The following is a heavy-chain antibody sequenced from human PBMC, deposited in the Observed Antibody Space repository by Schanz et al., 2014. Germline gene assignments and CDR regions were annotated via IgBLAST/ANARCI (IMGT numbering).Heavy chain of an antibody. CDR3: AREQTIFGVTYTDAYDV. CDR1: GFPFSDYF. CDR2: IGNGGVTI. D-gene: IGHD3-3*01. V-gene: IGHV3-11*01. J-gene: IGHJ3*01. Sequence: QVQLAESGGGLVQPGGSLRLSCAASGFPFSDYFMAWIRQPPGRGLEWVSYIGNGGVTIYYADSVKGRFTISRDNFKGALYLQMSSLRVDDTAVYYCAREQTIFGVTYTDAYDVWGRGTMVTVSS.